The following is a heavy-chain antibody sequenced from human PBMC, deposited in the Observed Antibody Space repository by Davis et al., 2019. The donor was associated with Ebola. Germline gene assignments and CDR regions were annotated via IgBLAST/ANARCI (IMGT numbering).Heavy chain of an antibody. CDR2: ISYDGSNK. CDR1: GFTFSSYG. V-gene: IGHV3-30*18. J-gene: IGHJ3*02. D-gene: IGHD6-19*01. CDR3: AKDHYSSGWGDDAFDI. Sequence: GGSLRLSCAASGFTFSSYGMHWVRQAPGKGLEWVAVISYDGSNKYYADSVKGRFTISRDNSKNTLYLQMNSLRAEDTAVYYCAKDHYSSGWGDDAFDIWGQGTMVTVSS.